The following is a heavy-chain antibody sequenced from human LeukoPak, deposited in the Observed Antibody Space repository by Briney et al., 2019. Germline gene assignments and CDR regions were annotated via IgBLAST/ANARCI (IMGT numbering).Heavy chain of an antibody. D-gene: IGHD3-10*01. CDR1: GFTFSSYG. Sequence: GRSLRLSCAASGFTFSSYGMHWVRQAPGKGLEWVAVISYDGSNKYYADFVKGRFTISRDNSKNTLYLQMNSLRAEDTAVYYCAKEALIGIWFGELLPEYYFDYWGQGTLVTVSS. CDR3: AKEALIGIWFGELLPEYYFDY. V-gene: IGHV3-30*18. J-gene: IGHJ4*02. CDR2: ISYDGSNK.